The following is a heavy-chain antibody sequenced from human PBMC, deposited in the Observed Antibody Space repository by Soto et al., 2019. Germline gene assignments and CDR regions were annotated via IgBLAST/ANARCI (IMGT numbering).Heavy chain of an antibody. V-gene: IGHV3-53*02. CDR3: ASGGSMVTTQVGVY. CDR1: GFTVSSNY. D-gene: IGHD4-17*01. J-gene: IGHJ4*02. Sequence: EVQLVETGGGLIQPGGSLRLSCAASGFTVSSNYMSWVRQAPGKGLEWVSVIYSGGSTYYADSVKGRFTISRDNSKNTLYLQMNSLRAEDTAVYYCASGGSMVTTQVGVYWGQGTLVTVSS. CDR2: IYSGGST.